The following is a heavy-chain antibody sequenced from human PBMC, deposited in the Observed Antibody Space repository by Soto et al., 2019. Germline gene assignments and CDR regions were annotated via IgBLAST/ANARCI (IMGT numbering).Heavy chain of an antibody. D-gene: IGHD2-2*01. V-gene: IGHV4-30-2*01. CDR1: GDSYSISTYS. CDR2: IYQSGVT. CDR3: AGMPHTSCLRFDP. J-gene: IGHJ5*02. Sequence: SETLSLTCNMSGDSYSISTYSWSWIRQPPGKALQWIGFIYQSGVTSYNPSLASRVSISLDRSNNQCSLKLKSVTAADTAVYFCAGMPHTSCLRFDPWGPDTLVTVSS.